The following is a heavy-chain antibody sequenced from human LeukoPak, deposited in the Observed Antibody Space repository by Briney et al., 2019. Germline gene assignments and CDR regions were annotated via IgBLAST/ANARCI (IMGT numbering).Heavy chain of an antibody. V-gene: IGHV4-4*02. CDR3: ARDRNSNLRLGF. Sequence: SETLSLTCAVSGGSINSSDWWSWVRQPPGKGLEWIGQIFHSGSANYNPSLKSRVTMSVDKSNNQFSLRLSSVTAADTAVYYCARDRNSNLRLGFWGQGALVTVSS. CDR1: GGSINSSDW. CDR2: IFHSGSA. D-gene: IGHD5-12*01. J-gene: IGHJ4*02.